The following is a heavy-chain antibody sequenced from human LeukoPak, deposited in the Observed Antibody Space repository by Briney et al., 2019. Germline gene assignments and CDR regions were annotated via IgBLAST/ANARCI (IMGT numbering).Heavy chain of an antibody. D-gene: IGHD5-18*01. CDR2: IIPIFGTA. CDR3: ARDQGRGYSYGVLTD. CDR1: GCTFSSYA. J-gene: IGHJ4*02. Sequence: ASLKVSCKASGCTFSSYAISWVRQAPGQGLKWMGGIIPIFGTANYAQKFQGRVTITADESTSTAYMELSSLRSEDTAVYYCARDQGRGYSYGVLTDWGQGTLVTVSS. V-gene: IGHV1-69*13.